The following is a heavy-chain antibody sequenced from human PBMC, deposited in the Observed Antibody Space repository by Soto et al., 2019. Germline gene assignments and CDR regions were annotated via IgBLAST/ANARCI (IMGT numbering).Heavy chain of an antibody. Sequence: QVQLVESGGGVVQPGRSLRLSCAASGFTFSSYAMHWVRQAPGKGLEWVAVISYDGSNKYYADSVKGRFTISRDNSKNTLYLQMNSLRAEDTAVYYCARHDYGDYVAYYGMDVW. CDR2: ISYDGSNK. D-gene: IGHD4-17*01. V-gene: IGHV3-30-3*01. CDR3: ARHDYGDYVAYYGMDV. CDR1: GFTFSSYA. J-gene: IGHJ6*01.